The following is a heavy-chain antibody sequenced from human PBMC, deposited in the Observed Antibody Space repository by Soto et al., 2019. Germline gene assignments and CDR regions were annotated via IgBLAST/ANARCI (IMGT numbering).Heavy chain of an antibody. Sequence: SAKGSFRTSCYAFASYGISWVRQAPGQGLQYMGWISGYNGNTNYEQKFQGRVTMTTDTSTGTVYMELKSLRSDDTAVYYCATFQIVPGASWFDPWGQGTRVTVYS. CDR2: ISGYNGNT. J-gene: IGHJ5*02. CDR1: CYAFASYG. D-gene: IGHD2-2*01. V-gene: IGHV1-18*04. CDR3: ATFQIVPGASWFDP.